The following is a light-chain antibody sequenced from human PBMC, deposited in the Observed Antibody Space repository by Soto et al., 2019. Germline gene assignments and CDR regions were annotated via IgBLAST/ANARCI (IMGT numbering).Light chain of an antibody. Sequence: DIQMTQSPSTLSASVGDRVTITCRASQSIDVWLSWYQQKPGKAPNLLIYMASTLERGVPSRFSGSGSGTEFTLTISTLQPDDFATYYCQHYSTYSTFGQGTRVEI. CDR2: MAS. J-gene: IGKJ1*01. CDR3: QHYSTYST. CDR1: QSIDVW. V-gene: IGKV1-5*03.